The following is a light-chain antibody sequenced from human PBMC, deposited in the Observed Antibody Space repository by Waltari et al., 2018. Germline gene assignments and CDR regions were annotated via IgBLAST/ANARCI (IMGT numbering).Light chain of an antibody. J-gene: IGLJ2*01. Sequence: QSALTQPPSASGSPGQSVTISCTGTSRAVGGFDYVSWYQQHPGKVPRLMIYEVSKRPSGVPDRFSGSKSGNTASLTVSGLQVEDEADYYCSSFAGSSQMLFGGGTKLTVL. CDR1: SRAVGGFDY. V-gene: IGLV2-8*01. CDR3: SSFAGSSQML. CDR2: EVS.